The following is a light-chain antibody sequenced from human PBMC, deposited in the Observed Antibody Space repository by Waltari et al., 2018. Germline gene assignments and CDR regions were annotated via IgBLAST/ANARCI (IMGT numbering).Light chain of an antibody. CDR2: KAS. CDR1: PSIITW. V-gene: IGKV1-5*03. CDR3: QQYNSFPT. Sequence: DIQMTQSPSTLSVSVGDRVTITCRASPSIITWLAWYQQKPGKAPKVLIYKASNLQSGVPSRFSGSGSGTEFTLTISSLQPDDFGTYYCQQYNSFPTFGQGTKVEIK. J-gene: IGKJ1*01.